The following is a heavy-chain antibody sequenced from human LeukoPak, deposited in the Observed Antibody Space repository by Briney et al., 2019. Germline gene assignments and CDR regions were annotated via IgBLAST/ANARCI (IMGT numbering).Heavy chain of an antibody. V-gene: IGHV4-59*02. J-gene: IGHJ4*02. D-gene: IGHD2-21*02. CDR1: GVSVSSYY. CDR3: AVVTSHPRYFDH. CDR2: IHHSGSGST. Sequence: SETLSLTCTVAGVSVSSYYWNWIRQPPGKGLEWIGRIHHSGSGSTNYNPSLKSRVTISLDMSKSQFSLKLSSVTAADTAIYYCAVVTSHPRYFDHWGQGTLITVSS.